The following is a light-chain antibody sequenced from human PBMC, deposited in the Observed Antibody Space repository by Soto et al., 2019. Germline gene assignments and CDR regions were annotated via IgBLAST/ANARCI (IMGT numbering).Light chain of an antibody. CDR3: CSSAGSRVV. CDR2: EGS. CDR1: SSDVGSYNL. Sequence: QSALTQPASVSGSPGQSITISCTGTSSDVGSYNLVSWYQQHPGKAPKLMIYEGSKRPSGVSNRFSGSKSGNTASLTISGLQAEDEADYYSCSSAGSRVVFGGGTKLTVL. V-gene: IGLV2-23*01. J-gene: IGLJ2*01.